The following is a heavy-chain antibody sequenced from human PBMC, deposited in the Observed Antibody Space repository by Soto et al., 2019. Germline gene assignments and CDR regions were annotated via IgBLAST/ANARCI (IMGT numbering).Heavy chain of an antibody. Sequence: QVQLVQSGAEVKKPGSSVKVSCKASGGTFSSYTISWVRQAPGQGLEWMGRIIPILGIANYAQKFQGRVTITADKSTSTAYRELSSLRSEDTAVYYCAREVPYSGYDHYYYGMDVWGQGTTVTVSS. J-gene: IGHJ6*02. CDR2: IIPILGIA. CDR1: GGTFSSYT. V-gene: IGHV1-69*08. D-gene: IGHD5-12*01. CDR3: AREVPYSGYDHYYYGMDV.